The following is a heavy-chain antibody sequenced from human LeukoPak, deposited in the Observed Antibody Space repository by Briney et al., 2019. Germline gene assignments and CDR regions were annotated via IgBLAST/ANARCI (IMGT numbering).Heavy chain of an antibody. CDR2: IYHGGNS. Sequence: SETLSLTCAVSGGSISSNNWWNWVRQPPGKGLEWIGEIYHGGNSNYNPSLKNRVTISVDKSKNQFSLKLSSVTAADTAVYYCARRLNYYGSGKGAFDIWGQGTMVTVSS. D-gene: IGHD3-10*01. CDR3: ARRLNYYGSGKGAFDI. J-gene: IGHJ3*02. CDR1: GGSISSNNW. V-gene: IGHV4-4*02.